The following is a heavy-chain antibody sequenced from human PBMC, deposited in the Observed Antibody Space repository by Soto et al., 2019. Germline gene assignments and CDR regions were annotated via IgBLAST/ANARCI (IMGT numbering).Heavy chain of an antibody. D-gene: IGHD6-19*01. Sequence: GGSLRLSCAASGFTFSSYAMSWVRQAPGKGLEWVSAISGSGGSTYYADSVKGRFTISRDNSKNTLYLQMNSLRAEDTAVYYCAKTGYSSGWYGFGARYFDYWGQGTLVTVSS. V-gene: IGHV3-23*01. J-gene: IGHJ4*02. CDR2: ISGSGGST. CDR3: AKTGYSSGWYGFGARYFDY. CDR1: GFTFSSYA.